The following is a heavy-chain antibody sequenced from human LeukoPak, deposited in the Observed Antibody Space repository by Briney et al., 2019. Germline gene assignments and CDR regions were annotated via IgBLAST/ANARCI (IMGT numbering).Heavy chain of an antibody. CDR1: GFTFSSYA. CDR3: AKADRITMIVVVADYFVY. V-gene: IGHV3-23*01. Sequence: GGSLSPSCAASGFTFSSYAISWVRPAPEEWREWVSAISGSGGSTFYADSGKGRFTHSRDNSKNTPYRQMNSLRAEDTAVYYRAKADRITMIVVVADYFVYWRQGTLVTVSS. J-gene: IGHJ4*02. CDR2: ISGSGGST. D-gene: IGHD3-22*01.